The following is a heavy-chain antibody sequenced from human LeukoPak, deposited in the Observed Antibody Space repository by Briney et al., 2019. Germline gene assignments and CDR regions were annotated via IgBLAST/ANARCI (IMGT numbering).Heavy chain of an antibody. V-gene: IGHV4-31*03. CDR2: IYYSGTT. Sequence: SETLSLTCTVSGGSISSGGYYWTRIRQHPGKGLEWIGYIYYSGTTYYNPSLKSRLTISVDTSKNQFSLKLSSVTAVDTAVYYCARWYQYYFDYWGQGTLVTASS. CDR3: ARWYQYYFDY. D-gene: IGHD4-23*01. J-gene: IGHJ4*02. CDR1: GGSISSGGYY.